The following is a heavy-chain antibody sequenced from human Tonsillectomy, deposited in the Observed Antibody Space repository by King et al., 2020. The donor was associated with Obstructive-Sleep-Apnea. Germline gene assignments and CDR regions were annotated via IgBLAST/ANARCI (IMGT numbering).Heavy chain of an antibody. Sequence: LQLQESGPGLVKPSETLSLTCTVSGGFISSSSYYWGWIRQPPGKGLEWIGSIYYSGSTYYNPSLKSRVTMSVDTSKNQFSLKLSSVTDADTAVYYCARDPYSYFDYWGQGTLVTVSS. J-gene: IGHJ4*02. CDR2: IYYSGST. CDR3: ARDPYSYFDY. CDR1: GGFISSSSYY. D-gene: IGHD1-26*01. V-gene: IGHV4-39*07.